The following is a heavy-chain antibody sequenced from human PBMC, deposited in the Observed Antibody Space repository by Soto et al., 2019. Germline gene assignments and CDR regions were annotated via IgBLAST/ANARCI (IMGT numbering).Heavy chain of an antibody. CDR3: ARDLRGYSYGYSNWFDP. CDR1: GYTFTSYA. CDR2: INAGNGNT. J-gene: IGHJ5*02. Sequence: ASVKVXCKASGYTFTSYAMHWVRQAPGQRLEWMGWINAGNGNTKYSQKFQGRVTITRDTSASTAYMELSSLRSEDTAVYYCARDLRGYSYGYSNWFDPWGQGTLVTVSS. V-gene: IGHV1-3*01. D-gene: IGHD5-18*01.